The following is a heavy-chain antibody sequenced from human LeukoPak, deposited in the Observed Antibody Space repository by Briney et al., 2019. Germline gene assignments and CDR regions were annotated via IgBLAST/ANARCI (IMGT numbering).Heavy chain of an antibody. D-gene: IGHD3-22*01. Sequence: PGGSLRLSCAASGFTFSSYGMHWVRQAPGKGLEWVAVISYDGSNKYYADSVKGRFTISRDNSKNTLYLQMNSLRAEDTAVYYCARDLGRITMKGWFAPSSQGSLVTV. CDR1: GFTFSSYG. CDR3: ARDLGRITMKGWFAP. V-gene: IGHV3-30*03. J-gene: IGHJ5*02. CDR2: ISYDGSNK.